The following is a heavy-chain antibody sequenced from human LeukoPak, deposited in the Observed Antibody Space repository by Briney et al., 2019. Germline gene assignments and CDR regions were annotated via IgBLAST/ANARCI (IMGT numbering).Heavy chain of an antibody. J-gene: IGHJ5*02. CDR3: AAASSSPSNWFDP. CDR1: GGSISSYY. CDR2: IYYSGST. D-gene: IGHD6-6*01. Sequence: SETLSLTCTVSGGSISSYYWSWIRQPPGKGLEWIGYIYYSGSTNYNPSLRSRVTISVDTSKNQFSLKLSSVTAADTAVYYCAAASSSPSNWFDPWGQGTLVTVSS. V-gene: IGHV4-59*01.